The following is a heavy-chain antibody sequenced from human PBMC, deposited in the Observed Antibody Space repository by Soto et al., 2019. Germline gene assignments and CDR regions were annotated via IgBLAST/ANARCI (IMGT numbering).Heavy chain of an antibody. V-gene: IGHV3-23*01. CDR2: ISGSGGST. CDR3: ANKGLADVNWYFDL. Sequence: EVQLLESGGGLVQPGGSLRLSCAASGFTFSSYAMSWIRQAPGKGLEWVSAISGSGGSTYYADSVKGRFTISRDNSKNTLYLQMNSLRAEDTAVYYCANKGLADVNWYFDLWGRGTLVTVSS. CDR1: GFTFSSYA. J-gene: IGHJ2*01. D-gene: IGHD6-13*01.